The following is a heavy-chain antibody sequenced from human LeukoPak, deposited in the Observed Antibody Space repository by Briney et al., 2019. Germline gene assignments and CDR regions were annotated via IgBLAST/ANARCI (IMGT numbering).Heavy chain of an antibody. CDR3: ARAGGPNWPDVNLFGP. Sequence: PGRSLGFSCAASGFTFSSDVMHCVRQAPGTGLEWVADVLYDGTTKHYADSVKGRFTISRDNSKNTLYLQMNSLRLEDTAVYYCARAGGPNWPDVNLFGPRGQGTLVTVSS. CDR1: GFTFSSDV. J-gene: IGHJ5*02. D-gene: IGHD1-1*01. CDR2: VLYDGTTK. V-gene: IGHV3-30*03.